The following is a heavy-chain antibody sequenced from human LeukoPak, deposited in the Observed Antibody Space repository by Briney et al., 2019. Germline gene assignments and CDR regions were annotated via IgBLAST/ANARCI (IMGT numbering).Heavy chain of an antibody. CDR3: AKGSNFCTSSGGDYFDP. J-gene: IGHJ5*02. V-gene: IGHV3-9*01. CDR2: IRWNSDSI. D-gene: IGHD3-3*01. CDR1: GFTFDDYA. Sequence: PGGSLRLSCVASGFTFDDYAMHWVRQAPGKGLEWVSGIRWNSDSIGYADSVKGRFTISRDNAKNSLYLQMNSLRAEDTALYFCAKGSNFCTSSGGDYFDPWGQGTLVTVSS.